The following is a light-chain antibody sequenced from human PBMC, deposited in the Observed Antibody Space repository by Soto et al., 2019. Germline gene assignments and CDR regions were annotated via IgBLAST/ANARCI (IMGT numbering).Light chain of an antibody. CDR2: ATS. V-gene: IGKV3-15*01. CDR3: QQYDYWRLLT. Sequence: EVVMTQSPATLSVSPGDRATLSFRASQSVNRHLAWYQQKPVQAPRLLIYATSTRASGVPARFSGSGSGTEFTLTISSLQSEDSAIYYCQQYDYWRLLTFGGGTKVEI. J-gene: IGKJ4*01. CDR1: QSVNRH.